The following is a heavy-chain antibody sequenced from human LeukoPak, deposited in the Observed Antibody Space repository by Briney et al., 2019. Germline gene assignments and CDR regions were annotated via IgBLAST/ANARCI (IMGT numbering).Heavy chain of an antibody. CDR3: ARGSFGVATPPYFDY. CDR1: GGTFSSYA. CDR2: IMPIFGTA. V-gene: IGHV1-69*05. J-gene: IGHJ4*02. Sequence: SVKVSCKASGGTFSSYAISWVRQAPRQRLEWMGRIMPIFGTANYAQKSQGRVTITTDESTSTAYMELSSLRSEDTAVYYCARGSFGVATPPYFDYWGQGTLVTVSS. D-gene: IGHD3-3*01.